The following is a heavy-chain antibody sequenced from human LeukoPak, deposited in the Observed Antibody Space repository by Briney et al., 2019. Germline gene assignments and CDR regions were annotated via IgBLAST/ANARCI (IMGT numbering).Heavy chain of an antibody. J-gene: IGHJ6*02. CDR1: GGTFSKYT. CDR3: ATGGGYCSSTSCYVYGSYYYYGMDV. CDR2: ITPLFGTA. D-gene: IGHD2-2*01. Sequence: ASVKVSCKASGGTFSKYTISWVRQRPGQGLEWMGGITPLFGTANYAQKFQGRVTITADESTSTAYMELSSLRSEDTAVYYCATGGGYCSSTSCYVYGSYYYYGMDVWGQGTTVTVSS. V-gene: IGHV1-69*13.